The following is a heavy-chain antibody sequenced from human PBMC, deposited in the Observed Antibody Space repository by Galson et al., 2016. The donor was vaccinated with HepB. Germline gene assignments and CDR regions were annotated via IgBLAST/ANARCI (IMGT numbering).Heavy chain of an antibody. J-gene: IGHJ2*01. V-gene: IGHV3-11*01. Sequence: SLRLSCAASGFTFTDYYLNWIRQAPGKGLEWVSYISSSGSTTYYADSVKGRFTISRDNAKNSLYLQINSLRAEDTAVYYCARWSPNDYGDYGDNWYFDLWSRGTLVTVSS. D-gene: IGHD4-17*01. CDR2: ISSSGSTT. CDR3: ARWSPNDYGDYGDNWYFDL. CDR1: GFTFTDYY.